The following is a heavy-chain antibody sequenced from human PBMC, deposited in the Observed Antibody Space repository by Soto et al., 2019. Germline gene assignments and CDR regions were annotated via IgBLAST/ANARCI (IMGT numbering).Heavy chain of an antibody. CDR1: SGSISSSNW. J-gene: IGHJ3*02. D-gene: IGHD2-2*01. V-gene: IGHV4-4*02. Sequence: QVQLQESGPGLVKPSGTLSLTCAVSSGSISSSNWWSWVRQPPGKGLEWIGEIYHSGSTNYNPSLKSRVTISVDKSKNQFSLKLSSVTAADTAVYYCARGVNKCVSLHPDIVVVPAAACHAFDIWGQGTMVTVSS. CDR3: ARGVNKCVSLHPDIVVVPAAACHAFDI. CDR2: IYHSGST.